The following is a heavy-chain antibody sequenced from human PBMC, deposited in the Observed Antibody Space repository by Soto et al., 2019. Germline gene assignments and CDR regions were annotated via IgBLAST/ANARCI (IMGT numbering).Heavy chain of an antibody. Sequence: QVQLQESGPGLVKPSETLSLTCTVSGGSISSYYWSWIRQPPGKGLEWIGYIYYSGSTNYNPSLKSRVTISVDTSKKQFSLKLSSVTATDTAVYYCAGAFRGWLPITGTTGYYYYMDAWGKGTTVTVS. CDR1: GGSISSYY. D-gene: IGHD1-7*01. CDR2: IYYSGST. CDR3: AGAFRGWLPITGTTGYYYYMDA. V-gene: IGHV4-59*08. J-gene: IGHJ6*03.